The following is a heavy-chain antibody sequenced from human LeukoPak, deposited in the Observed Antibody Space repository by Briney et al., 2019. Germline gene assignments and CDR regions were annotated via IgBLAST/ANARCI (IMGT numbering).Heavy chain of an antibody. CDR2: INHSGST. V-gene: IGHV4-34*01. D-gene: IGHD2-2*01. J-gene: IGHJ4*02. CDR1: GGSFSGCY. Sequence: SETLSLTCAVYGGSFSGCYWSWIRQPPGKGLEWIGEINHSGSTNYNPSLKSRVTISVDTSKNQFSLKLSSVTAADTAVYYCARRGYCSSTSCYASEYYFDYWGQGTLVTVSS. CDR3: ARRGYCSSTSCYASEYYFDY.